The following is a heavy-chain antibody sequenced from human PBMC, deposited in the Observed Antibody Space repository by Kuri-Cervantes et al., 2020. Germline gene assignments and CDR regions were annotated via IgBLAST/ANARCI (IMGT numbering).Heavy chain of an antibody. D-gene: IGHD3-22*01. CDR1: GFTFSSYG. CDR2: IGPAGDT. V-gene: IGHV3-13*01. Sequence: GGSLRLSCAASGFTFSSYGMHWVRQVTEKSLEWVSAIGPAGDTYYPDSVKGRFTISIENAKNSLYLQMNSLRAGDTAVYYCARVADDSGWCFDLWGRGTLVTVSS. CDR3: ARVADDSGWCFDL. J-gene: IGHJ2*01.